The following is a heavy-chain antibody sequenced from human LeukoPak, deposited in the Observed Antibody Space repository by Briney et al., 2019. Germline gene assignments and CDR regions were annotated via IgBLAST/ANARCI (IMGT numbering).Heavy chain of an antibody. CDR1: GGSISSSSYY. CDR3: ARQPTLYSYGYEFDY. Sequence: SETLSLTCTVSGGSISSSSYYWGWIRQPPGKGLEWIGSIYYSESTYYNPSLKSRVTISVVTSKNQFSLKLSSVTAADTAVYYCARQPTLYSYGYEFDYWGQGTLVTVSS. V-gene: IGHV4-39*01. D-gene: IGHD5-18*01. J-gene: IGHJ4*02. CDR2: IYYSEST.